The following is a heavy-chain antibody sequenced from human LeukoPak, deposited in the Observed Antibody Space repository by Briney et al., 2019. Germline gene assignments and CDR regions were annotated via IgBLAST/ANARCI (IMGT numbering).Heavy chain of an antibody. J-gene: IGHJ4*02. CDR2: IKPDGGDK. D-gene: IGHD6-19*01. CDR3: ARDRSTVAGIDY. CDR1: GFTFSTYW. V-gene: IGHV3-7*01. Sequence: GGSLRLSCAASGFTFSTYWMAWVRQAPGKGLEWVATIKPDGGDKYYVDSVKGRFTISRDNARNSLFLQMNSLRAEDTAVYYCARDRSTVAGIDYWRQGTLVTVSS.